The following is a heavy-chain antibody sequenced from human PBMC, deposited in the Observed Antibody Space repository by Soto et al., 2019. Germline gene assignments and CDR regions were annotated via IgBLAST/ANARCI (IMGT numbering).Heavy chain of an antibody. D-gene: IGHD5-12*01. CDR1: GGSISSSSYY. Sequence: PSETLSLTCTVSGGSISSSSYYWGWIRQPPGKGLEWIGSIYYSGSTYYNPSLKSRVTISVDTSKNQFSLKLSSVTAADTAVYYCARHPEMATIYWGQGTLVTVSS. CDR3: ARHPEMATIY. CDR2: IYYSGST. V-gene: IGHV4-39*01. J-gene: IGHJ4*02.